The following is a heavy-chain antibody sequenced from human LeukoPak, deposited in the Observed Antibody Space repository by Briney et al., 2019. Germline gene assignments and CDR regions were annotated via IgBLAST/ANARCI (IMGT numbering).Heavy chain of an antibody. Sequence: SETLSLTCAVSGYSISSGYYWGWIRQPPGKGLEWIGHIYGNTYYNPSLKSRVTISVDTSKNHLSLKMNSVTAADTAVYYCARGYSTSWTYYFDYWGQGALVTVSS. J-gene: IGHJ4*02. CDR3: ARGYSTSWTYYFDY. V-gene: IGHV4-38-2*01. CDR2: IYGNT. CDR1: GYSISSGYY. D-gene: IGHD6-13*01.